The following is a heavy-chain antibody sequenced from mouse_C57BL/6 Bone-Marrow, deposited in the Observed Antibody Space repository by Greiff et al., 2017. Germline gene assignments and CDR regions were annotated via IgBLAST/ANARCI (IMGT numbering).Heavy chain of an antibody. Sequence: EVQGVESGGGLVQPKGSLKLSCAASGFTFNTYAMHWVRQAPGKGLEWVARIRSKSSNYATYYADSVKDRFTISRDDSQSMLYLQMNNLKTEDTAMYYCVRDPTAQGDFDYWGQGTTLTVSS. CDR1: GFTFNTYA. D-gene: IGHD3-2*02. J-gene: IGHJ2*01. CDR2: IRSKSSNYAT. V-gene: IGHV10-3*01. CDR3: VRDPTAQGDFDY.